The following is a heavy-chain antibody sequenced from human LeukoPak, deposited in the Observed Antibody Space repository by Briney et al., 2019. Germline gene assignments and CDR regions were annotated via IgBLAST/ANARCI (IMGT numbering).Heavy chain of an antibody. CDR1: GFTFSSYG. Sequence: GGSLRLSCAASGFTFSSYGMHWVRQAPGKGLEWVAVISYDGSNKYYADSVKGRFTISRDNSKNTLYLQMNSLRAEDTAVYFCARGGISWHYFDYWGQGTLVTVSS. V-gene: IGHV3-30*03. D-gene: IGHD6-13*01. CDR3: ARGGISWHYFDY. CDR2: ISYDGSNK. J-gene: IGHJ4*02.